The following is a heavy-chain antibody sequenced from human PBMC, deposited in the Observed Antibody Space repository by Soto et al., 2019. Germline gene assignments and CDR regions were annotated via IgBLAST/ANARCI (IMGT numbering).Heavy chain of an antibody. CDR2: ISWNGGTI. D-gene: IGHD3-10*01. Sequence: GGSLRPSCAASGFSFDHYALHWVRQVPGKGLEWITGISWNGGTIGYADSVKGRFTISRDNAKNSLYQQMNSLRAEDTAFYYCARDVWSRASGPPDSWGQGTRVTVS. CDR1: GFSFDHYA. V-gene: IGHV3-9*01. CDR3: ARDVWSRASGPPDS. J-gene: IGHJ5*02.